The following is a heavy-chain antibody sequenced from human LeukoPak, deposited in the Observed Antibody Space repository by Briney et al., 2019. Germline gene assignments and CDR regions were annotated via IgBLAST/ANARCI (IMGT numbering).Heavy chain of an antibody. V-gene: IGHV3-9*01. CDR3: ARDIPLLYGSGSYAFDI. CDR2: ISWNSGSI. Sequence: GGSLRLSCAASGFTFDDYAMHWVRQAPGKGLEWVSGISWNSGSIGYADSVKGRFTISRDNAKNSLYLQMNSLRAEDTALYYCARDIPLLYGSGSYAFDIWGQGTMVTVSS. D-gene: IGHD3-10*01. J-gene: IGHJ3*02. CDR1: GFTFDDYA.